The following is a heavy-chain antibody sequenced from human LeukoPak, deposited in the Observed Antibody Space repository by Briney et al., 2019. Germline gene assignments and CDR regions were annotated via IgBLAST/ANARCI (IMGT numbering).Heavy chain of an antibody. CDR1: AFTFSDYS. V-gene: IGHV3-48*01. D-gene: IGHD1-26*01. CDR2: ISGRSSTI. Sequence: PGGSLRLSCAASAFTFSDYSMNWVRQAPGKGLEWISYISGRSSTIYYADSVRGRFTISRDNAKNSMYLQMNSLRAEDTAVYYSARDRLTSRSYVVDYGCQGPLVTV. J-gene: IGHJ4*02. CDR3: ARDRLTSRSYVVDY.